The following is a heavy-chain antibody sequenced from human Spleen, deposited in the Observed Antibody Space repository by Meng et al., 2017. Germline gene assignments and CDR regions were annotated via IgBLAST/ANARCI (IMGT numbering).Heavy chain of an antibody. CDR1: GGSISTSGYY. V-gene: IGHV4-39*01. D-gene: IGHD6-19*01. CDR3: VRSSAWVRTGFDP. CDR2: IGHSGFT. J-gene: IGHJ5*02. Sequence: QPQLQESGPGLVRPSESLPRTCSVSGGSISTSGYYWGWIRQPPGKGLEWIGSIGHSGFTYYTPSLKSRVTVSIDTSRNQFSLWLTSVTAADTAVYYCVRSSAWVRTGFDPWGQGTLVTVSS.